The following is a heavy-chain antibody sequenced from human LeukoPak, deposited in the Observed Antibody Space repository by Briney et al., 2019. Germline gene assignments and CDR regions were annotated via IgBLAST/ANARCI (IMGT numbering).Heavy chain of an antibody. J-gene: IGHJ4*02. V-gene: IGHV3-23*01. CDR1: GFTFSSYA. Sequence: GGSLRLSCAASGFTFSSYAMSWVRQAPGKGLEWVSAISGSGGSTYYADSVKGRFTISRDNSKNTLYLQMNSLRAEDTAVYYCARGDGGWYNSFDYWGQGTLVTVSS. CDR3: ARGDGGWYNSFDY. CDR2: ISGSGGST. D-gene: IGHD6-19*01.